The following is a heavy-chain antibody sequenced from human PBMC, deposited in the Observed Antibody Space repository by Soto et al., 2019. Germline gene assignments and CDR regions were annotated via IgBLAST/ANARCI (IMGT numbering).Heavy chain of an antibody. CDR3: ARHRIEVVWRGFDF. CDR1: TDSMSFTNAD. V-gene: IGHV4-39*01. J-gene: IGHJ4*02. CDR2: SSYNGGT. Sequence: PSDTLSLTCTFSTDSMSFTNADWGWILQPPGKGLQWIGSSSYNGGTFYNPSLKGRVVISFDTSKKQSSLQVTSVTAADTAVYFCARHRIEVVWRGFDFWGQGSPVTVSS. D-gene: IGHD3-10*01.